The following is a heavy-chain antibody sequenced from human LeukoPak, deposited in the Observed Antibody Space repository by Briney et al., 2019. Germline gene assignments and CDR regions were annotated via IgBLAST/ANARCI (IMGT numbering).Heavy chain of an antibody. CDR1: GGTFSSYA. CDR2: XXXXXXTA. V-gene: IGHV1-69*06. Sequence: SVKVSCKASGGTFSSYAISWVRQAPGQGLXXXXXXXXXXXTANYAQKFQGRVTITADKSTSTAYMELSSLRSEDTAVYYCASTLPPSYYYGSGANRGGGYYYGMDVWGKGTTVTVSS. D-gene: IGHD3-10*01. J-gene: IGHJ6*04. CDR3: ASTLPPSYYYGSGANRGGGYYYGMDV.